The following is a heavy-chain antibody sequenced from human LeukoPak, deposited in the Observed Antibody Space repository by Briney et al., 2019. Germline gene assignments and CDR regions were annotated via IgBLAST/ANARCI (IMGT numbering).Heavy chain of an antibody. CDR2: IYHSGST. J-gene: IGHJ3*02. D-gene: IGHD6-6*01. V-gene: IGHV4-30-2*01. CDR3: ARTSIAARRANAFDI. Sequence: SQTLSLTCTVSGGSISSGGYSWSWIRQPPGKGLEWIGYIYHSGSTYYNPSLKSRVTISVDRSKNQFSLKLSSVTAADTAVYYCARTSIAARRANAFDIWGQGTMVTVSS. CDR1: GGSISSGGYS.